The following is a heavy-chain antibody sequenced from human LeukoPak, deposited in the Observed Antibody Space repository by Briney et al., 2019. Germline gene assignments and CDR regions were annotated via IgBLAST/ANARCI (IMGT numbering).Heavy chain of an antibody. CDR3: AKDRAFCSTPSCYQSLDY. J-gene: IGHJ4*02. D-gene: IGHD2-2*01. CDR1: GFPFGTFA. Sequence: GSLRPSCAASGFPFGTFAMSWVRQAPGKGLGWVSAISGSGGTTYYADSVKGQFTVSRDNSENTLYLQMNSLRAEDTAVYYCAKDRAFCSTPSCYQSLDYWGQAILVIVSS. V-gene: IGHV3-23*01. CDR2: ISGSGGTT.